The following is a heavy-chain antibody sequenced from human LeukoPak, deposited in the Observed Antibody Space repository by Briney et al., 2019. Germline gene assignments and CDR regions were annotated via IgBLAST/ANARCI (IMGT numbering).Heavy chain of an antibody. CDR2: ISAYNGNT. Sequence: ASVKVSCKASGYTFTSYGISWVQQAPGQGLEWMGWISAYNGNTNYAQKLQGRVTMTTDTSTSTAYTELRSLRSDDTAVYYCAREYPGRIAVAGPYDAFDIWGQGTMVTVSS. J-gene: IGHJ3*02. D-gene: IGHD6-19*01. CDR3: AREYPGRIAVAGPYDAFDI. V-gene: IGHV1-18*01. CDR1: GYTFTSYG.